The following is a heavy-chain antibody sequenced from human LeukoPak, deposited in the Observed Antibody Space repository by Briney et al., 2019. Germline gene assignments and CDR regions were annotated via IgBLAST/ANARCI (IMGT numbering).Heavy chain of an antibody. Sequence: SETLSLTCTVSGGSISSYYRNWIRQPPGKGLEWIGSIYYSGSTSYNPSLKSRVTISVDTSKNQFSLKLSSVTAADTAVYFCAGDYGDYYFDYWGQGTLVTVSS. J-gene: IGHJ4*02. CDR3: AGDYGDYYFDY. CDR2: IYYSGST. V-gene: IGHV4-59*12. D-gene: IGHD4-17*01. CDR1: GGSISSYY.